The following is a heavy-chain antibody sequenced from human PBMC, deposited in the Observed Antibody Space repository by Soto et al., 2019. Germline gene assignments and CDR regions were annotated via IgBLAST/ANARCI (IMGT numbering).Heavy chain of an antibody. J-gene: IGHJ3*02. CDR2: LYSGCST. CDR3: ARDRPGDEGDGFDI. Sequence: EVQLVETGGGLMQPGGSLRLSCAASGLTVSSNYMNWVRQAPGKGLEWVSVLYSGCSTHYAGPVKGRFIISRDNSKNTLYHQMNSLRVEDTAVYYCARDRPGDEGDGFDIWGHGTMVTVSS. V-gene: IGHV3-53*02. CDR1: GLTVSSNY. D-gene: IGHD3-10*01.